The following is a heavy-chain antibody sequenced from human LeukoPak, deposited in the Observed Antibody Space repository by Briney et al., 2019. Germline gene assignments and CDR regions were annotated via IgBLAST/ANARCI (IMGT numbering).Heavy chain of an antibody. D-gene: IGHD5-24*01. Sequence: TGGSLRLSCAASGFTFSSYAMHWVRQAPGKGLEWVTLISYNGVIKYYADSVKGRFTISRDNSKNTLYLQMDTLRAEDTAVYYCARAKDGTNILDYWGQGTLVTVSS. CDR2: ISYNGVIK. J-gene: IGHJ4*02. CDR3: ARAKDGTNILDY. CDR1: GFTFSSYA. V-gene: IGHV3-30-3*01.